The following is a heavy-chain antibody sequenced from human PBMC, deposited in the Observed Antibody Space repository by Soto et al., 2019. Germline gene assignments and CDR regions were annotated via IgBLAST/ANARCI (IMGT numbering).Heavy chain of an antibody. Sequence: GGYPKLCCAASGFTLSRYGMHWVRQAPGKGLEWVAVIWYDGSNKYYADSVKGRFTISRDNSKNTLYLQMNSLRAEDTAVYYCARPLKEPLDAAGEYYFDSWGQGA. D-gene: IGHD6-13*01. CDR1: GFTLSRYG. V-gene: IGHV3-33*01. CDR3: ARPLKEPLDAAGEYYFDS. CDR2: IWYDGSNK. J-gene: IGHJ4*02.